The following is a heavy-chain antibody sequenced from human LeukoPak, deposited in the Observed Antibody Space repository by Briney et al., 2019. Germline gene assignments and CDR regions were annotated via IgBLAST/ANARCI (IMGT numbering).Heavy chain of an antibody. CDR1: GITFSSYS. V-gene: IGHV3-48*04. CDR3: AQTSI. CDR2: ISSFSGTI. Sequence: GGSLRLSCVASGITFSSYSMNWVRQAPGKGLEWVSYISSFSGTINYADSVKGRFTISRDNAKNSLYLQMNSLRAEDTAVYYCAQTSIWGQGTLVTVSS. J-gene: IGHJ4*02.